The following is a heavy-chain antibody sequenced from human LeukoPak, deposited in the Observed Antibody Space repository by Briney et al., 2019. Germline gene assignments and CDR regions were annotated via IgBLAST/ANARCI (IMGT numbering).Heavy chain of an antibody. J-gene: IGHJ5*02. CDR1: GFAFSSYS. CDR3: ARGPIGVVPAAMGGSNWFDP. Sequence: GGSLRLSCAASGFAFSSYSMNWVRQAPGKGLEWVSYISSSSSTIYYADSVKGRFTISRDNAKNSLYLQMNSLRAEDTAVYYCARGPIGVVPAAMGGSNWFDPWGQGTLVTVSS. V-gene: IGHV3-48*04. CDR2: ISSSSSTI. D-gene: IGHD2-2*01.